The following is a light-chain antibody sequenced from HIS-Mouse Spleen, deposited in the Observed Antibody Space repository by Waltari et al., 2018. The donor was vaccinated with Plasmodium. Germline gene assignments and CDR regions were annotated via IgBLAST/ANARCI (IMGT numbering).Light chain of an antibody. Sequence: SALTQPASVSGSPGQSITISCTGTSSDVGGYNYVSWYQQHPGKAPKLMIYDVSNRTAWVANRFAGSKSGNTASLTISGLQAEDEADYYCSSYTSSSTRVFGGGTKLTVL. CDR3: SSYTSSSTRV. CDR2: DVS. J-gene: IGLJ3*02. CDR1: SSDVGGYNY. V-gene: IGLV2-14*03.